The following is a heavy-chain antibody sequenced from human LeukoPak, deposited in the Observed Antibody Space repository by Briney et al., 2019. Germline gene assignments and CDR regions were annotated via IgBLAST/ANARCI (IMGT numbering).Heavy chain of an antibody. CDR1: GVSITSATYY. CDR3: ARLGGTYLTYWYFDL. Sequence: KTSETLSLTCTVSGVSITSATYYWGWIRQPPGKGLEWIGNIYYAGGTFDNPSLKSRVTMSVDTSKNQFSLKLNSVTAADTAIYYCARLGGTYLTYWYFDLWGRGALVTVSS. D-gene: IGHD1-26*01. J-gene: IGHJ2*01. V-gene: IGHV4-39*01. CDR2: IYYAGGT.